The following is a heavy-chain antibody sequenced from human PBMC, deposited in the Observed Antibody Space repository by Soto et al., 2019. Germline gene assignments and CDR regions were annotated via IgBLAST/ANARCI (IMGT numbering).Heavy chain of an antibody. Sequence: QVQLQQWGAGLLKPSETLSLTCAVYGGSFSGYYWSWIRQPPGKGLEWIGEINHSGSTNYNPPINSRVTISVDTSKNQFSLQLSSVTAADTAVYYCVRGIPQTRYSCSWPFDPWGQGTLVTVSS. CDR2: INHSGST. J-gene: IGHJ5*02. CDR1: GGSFSGYY. CDR3: VRGIPQTRYSCSWPFDP. D-gene: IGHD6-13*01. V-gene: IGHV4-34*01.